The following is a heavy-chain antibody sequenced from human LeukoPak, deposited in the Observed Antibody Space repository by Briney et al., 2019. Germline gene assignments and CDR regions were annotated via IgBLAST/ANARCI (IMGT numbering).Heavy chain of an antibody. CDR1: GGSFSGYY. CDR3: ARLYGSGSYYIDY. D-gene: IGHD3-10*01. V-gene: IGHV4-34*01. CDR2: INHSGST. Sequence: SETLSLTCAVYGGSFSGYYWSWIRQPPGKGLEWIGEINHSGSTYYNPSLKSRVTISVDTSKNQFSLKLSSVTAADTAVYYCARLYGSGSYYIDYWGQGTLVTVSS. J-gene: IGHJ4*02.